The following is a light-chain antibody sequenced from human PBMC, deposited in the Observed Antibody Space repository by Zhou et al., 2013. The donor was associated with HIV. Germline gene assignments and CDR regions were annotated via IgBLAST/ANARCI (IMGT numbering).Light chain of an antibody. CDR2: KAS. Sequence: DIQMTQSPSTLSAYVGDRVTITCRASQNINRWLAWYQHKPGTAPKLLIYKASTLESGVPSRFSGSGSGTAFTLTISSLQPDDFATYYCQQYNSYRRTFGQGTKVEIK. V-gene: IGKV1-5*03. CDR1: QNINRW. CDR3: QQYNSYRRT. J-gene: IGKJ1*01.